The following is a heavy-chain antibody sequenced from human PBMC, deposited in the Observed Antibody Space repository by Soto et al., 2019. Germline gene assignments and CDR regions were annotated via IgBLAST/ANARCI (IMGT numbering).Heavy chain of an antibody. D-gene: IGHD3-16*02. CDR3: ARAVADDYVWGSYRYFDC. Sequence: GGSLRLSCAASGFTFGDYYMGWVRQAPGGSPEWVSYISSSSSYANYIDSVKGRFTISRDDAKNSLFLQLNSLRAGDTAVYYCARAVADDYVWGSYRYFDCWGQGTLVTVSS. CDR1: GFTFGDYY. V-gene: IGHV3-11*05. J-gene: IGHJ4*02. CDR2: ISSSSSYA.